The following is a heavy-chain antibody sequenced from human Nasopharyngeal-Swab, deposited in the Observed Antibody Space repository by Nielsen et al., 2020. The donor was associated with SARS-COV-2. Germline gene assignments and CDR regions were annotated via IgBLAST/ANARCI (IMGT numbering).Heavy chain of an antibody. CDR3: AKDLPEGWNSYLWYFDL. Sequence: GSLKISCAASGFTFSSYSMNWVRQAPGMGLEWVSVIHSDGTSTKYADSVKGRFTISRDNSKDTLYLQMNSLRAEDTAVYYCAKDLPEGWNSYLWYFDLWGRGTLVTVSS. CDR2: IHSDGTST. D-gene: IGHD1-1*01. V-gene: IGHV3-23*03. CDR1: GFTFSSYS. J-gene: IGHJ2*01.